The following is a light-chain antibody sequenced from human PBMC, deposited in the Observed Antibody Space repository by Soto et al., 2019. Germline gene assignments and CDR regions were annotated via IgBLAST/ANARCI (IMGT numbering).Light chain of an antibody. CDR1: SSDVGGYKF. CDR2: EVS. Sequence: QSVLTQPASVSGSPGQSITISCTGTSSDVGGYKFVSRYQQHPGKAPKLMIYEVSNRPSGVSSRFSGSKSGNTASLTISGLQAEDEADYYCGSYTGSIYVFGPGTKLTVL. V-gene: IGLV2-14*01. J-gene: IGLJ1*01. CDR3: GSYTGSIYV.